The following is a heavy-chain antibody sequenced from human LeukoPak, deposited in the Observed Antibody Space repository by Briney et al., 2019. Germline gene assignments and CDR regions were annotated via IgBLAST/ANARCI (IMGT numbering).Heavy chain of an antibody. CDR3: ARNAETDFWSGYYTFDY. CDR2: IYASGST. Sequence: PSQTLSLTCTVSGGSISSGSYYWSWIRQPAGKGLERIGRIYASGSTNYNPSLKSRVTRSVDTSKNQFSLKLSSVTAADTAVYYCARNAETDFWSGYYTFDYWGQGTLVTVSS. J-gene: IGHJ4*02. V-gene: IGHV4-61*02. CDR1: GGSISSGSYY. D-gene: IGHD3-3*01.